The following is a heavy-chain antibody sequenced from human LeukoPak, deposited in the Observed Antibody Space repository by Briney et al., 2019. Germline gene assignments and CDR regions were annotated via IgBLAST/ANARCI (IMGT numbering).Heavy chain of an antibody. CDR2: IYPGDSDT. J-gene: IGHJ6*02. D-gene: IGHD4-17*01. CDR3: ASSTTVTTSGLPHYYYGMDV. V-gene: IGHV5-51*01. Sequence: GESLKISCKGSGYSFTSYWIGWVRRMPGKGLEWMGIIYPGDSDTRYSPSFQGQVTISADKSISTAYLQWSSLKASDTAMYYCASSTTVTTSGLPHYYYGMDVWGQGTTVTVSS. CDR1: GYSFTSYW.